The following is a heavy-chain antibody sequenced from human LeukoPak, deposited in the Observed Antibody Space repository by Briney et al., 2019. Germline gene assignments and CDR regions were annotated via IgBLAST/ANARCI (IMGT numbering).Heavy chain of an antibody. Sequence: GGSLRLSCAASSNYWMHWVRQAPGKGPVWVSRINTDGNITTYADSVKGRFSISRDNAKNALYLQMNSLRAEDTAVFYCARELSGSISRHFDYWGQGTLVTVSS. D-gene: IGHD2-15*01. V-gene: IGHV3-74*01. CDR2: INTDGNIT. J-gene: IGHJ4*02. CDR1: SNYW. CDR3: ARELSGSISRHFDY.